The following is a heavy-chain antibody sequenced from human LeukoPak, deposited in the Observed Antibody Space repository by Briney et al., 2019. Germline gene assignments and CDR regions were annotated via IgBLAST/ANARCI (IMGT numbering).Heavy chain of an antibody. CDR1: AYTFIGYY. Sequence: GASVNLSCKASAYTFIGYYMHCVRQAPGQGLEGMVWINPNSGGTNYVQKFQGRVTMTRDTSISTAYMELSRLRSDDTAVYYCARGAKFLITMVRGVYYFDDWGQGTLVTVSS. V-gene: IGHV1-2*02. CDR2: INPNSGGT. D-gene: IGHD3-10*01. CDR3: ARGAKFLITMVRGVYYFDD. J-gene: IGHJ4*02.